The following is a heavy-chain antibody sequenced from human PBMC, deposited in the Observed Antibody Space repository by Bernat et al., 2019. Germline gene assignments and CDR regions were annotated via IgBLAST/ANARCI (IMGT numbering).Heavy chain of an antibody. J-gene: IGHJ6*03. CDR1: GYTFTSYA. CDR3: ASVDSSSYYTSYYYMDV. D-gene: IGHD6-6*01. Sequence: QVQLVQSGAEVKKPGASVKVSCKASGYTFTSYAMHWVRQAPGQRLEWMGWINAGNGNTKYSQKFQGRVTITADESTSTAYMELSSLRSEDTAVYYCASVDSSSYYTSYYYMDVWGKGTTVTVSS. CDR2: INAGNGNT. V-gene: IGHV1-3*01.